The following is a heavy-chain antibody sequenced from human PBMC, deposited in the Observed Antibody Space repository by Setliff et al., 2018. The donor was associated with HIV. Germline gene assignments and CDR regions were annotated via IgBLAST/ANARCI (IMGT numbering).Heavy chain of an antibody. CDR3: ARGYCGGGICYSPNWLDP. V-gene: IGHV1-46*01. CDR2: INPSGGST. CDR1: GYTFTSYY. Sequence: GASVKVSCKASGYTFTSYYMHWVRQAPGQGLEWMGVINPSGGSTSYAQKFQGRVTMTRDTSTSTVYMDLSSLTSDDTAVYYCARGYCGGGICYSPNWLDPWGQGTLVTVSS. J-gene: IGHJ5*02. D-gene: IGHD2-15*01.